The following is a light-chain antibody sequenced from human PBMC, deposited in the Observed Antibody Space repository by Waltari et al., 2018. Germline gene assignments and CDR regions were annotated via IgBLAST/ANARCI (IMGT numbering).Light chain of an antibody. CDR1: SGHNTYA. V-gene: IGLV4-69*01. CDR2: VTNDGSH. Sequence: QVVLTQSPSASASLGASVNLTCTLSSGHNTYAIAWHQQQPERGPRYLMKVTNDGSHIEGVGIPDRFAGSSSGAERYLTISSLQTEDEADYYCQAWGTGLIGVFGGGTKLTVL. CDR3: QAWGTGLIGV. J-gene: IGLJ3*02.